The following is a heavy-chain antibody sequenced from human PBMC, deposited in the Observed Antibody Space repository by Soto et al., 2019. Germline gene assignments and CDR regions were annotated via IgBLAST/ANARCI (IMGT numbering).Heavy chain of an antibody. Sequence: PGGSLRLSCAASGFTFSYYYMSWIRQSPGKGLEWVSYISSSSSYTNYADSVKGRFTISRDNAKNSLYLQMNSLRAEDTAVYYCASVLTARGYFDYWGQGTLVTVSS. CDR1: GFTFSYYY. D-gene: IGHD6-6*01. V-gene: IGHV3-11*06. CDR3: ASVLTARGYFDY. J-gene: IGHJ4*02. CDR2: ISSSSSYT.